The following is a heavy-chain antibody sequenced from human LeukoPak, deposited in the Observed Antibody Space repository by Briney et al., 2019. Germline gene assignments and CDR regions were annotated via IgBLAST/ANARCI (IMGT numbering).Heavy chain of an antibody. CDR3: ARGGVVFDT. D-gene: IGHD1-26*01. CDR2: INIGGTNT. CDR1: GFTFNDYN. Sequence: GGSLRLSCAASGFTFNDYNMSWIRQAPGKGLEWLSYINIGGTNTHYADSVKGRFTISRDNAKKSLYLEMNNLRAEDTAVYYCARGGVVFDTWGRGVLVTVSS. V-gene: IGHV3-11*01. J-gene: IGHJ5*02.